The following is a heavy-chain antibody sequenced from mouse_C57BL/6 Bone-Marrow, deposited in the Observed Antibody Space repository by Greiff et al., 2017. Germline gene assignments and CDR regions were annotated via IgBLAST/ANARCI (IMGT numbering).Heavy chain of an antibody. Sequence: QVQLQQPGAELVRPGSSVKLSCKASGYTFTSYWMHWVKQRPIQGLEWIGNIDPSDSETHYNKKFKDKATLAVDKSSSTAYMQRSSLTSADSTVCYCARHPYGSNYAMEYWGQGTSVTVSS. J-gene: IGHJ4*01. V-gene: IGHV1-52*01. D-gene: IGHD1-1*01. CDR2: IDPSDSET. CDR3: ARHPYGSNYAMEY. CDR1: GYTFTSYW.